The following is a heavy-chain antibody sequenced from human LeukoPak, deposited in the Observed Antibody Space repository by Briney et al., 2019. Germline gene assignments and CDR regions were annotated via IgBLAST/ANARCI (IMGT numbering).Heavy chain of an antibody. CDR1: GFTFSSYA. V-gene: IGHV3-21*01. Sequence: GGSLRLSCAASGFTFSSYAMSWVRQAPGKGLEWVSSISSSSSYIYYADSLKGRFTISRDNAKNSLYLQMNSLRAEDTAVYYCARAPRYCRGGSCYSRYFDYWGQGTLVTVSS. CDR3: ARAPRYCRGGSCYSRYFDY. CDR2: ISSSSSYI. J-gene: IGHJ4*02. D-gene: IGHD2-15*01.